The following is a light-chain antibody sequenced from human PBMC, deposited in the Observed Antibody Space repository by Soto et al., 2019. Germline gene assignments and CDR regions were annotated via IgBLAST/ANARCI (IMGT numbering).Light chain of an antibody. CDR2: GTS. Sequence: EIVLTQSPGTLSLSPGERATLSCRASQSVSSSYLAWYQQKPGQAPRLLIYGTSSRATGIPDRFSGSGSGTDFTLTISRLEPEDFAVYYCQQYGRSPPTFGPGTKLDIK. CDR3: QQYGRSPPT. J-gene: IGKJ3*01. V-gene: IGKV3-20*01. CDR1: QSVSSSY.